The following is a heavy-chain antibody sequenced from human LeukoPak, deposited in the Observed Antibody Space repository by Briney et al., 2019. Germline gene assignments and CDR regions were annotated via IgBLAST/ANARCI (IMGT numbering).Heavy chain of an antibody. CDR1: GGSISSGSYY. Sequence: PSETLSLTCSVSGGSISSGSYYWSWIRQPAGKGLEWIGRIYTSGSTNYNPSLKSRVTISIDTSKNQFSLKLSSVTAADTAVYYCARVVSDFWYFDYWGQGTLVTVSS. CDR2: IYTSGST. J-gene: IGHJ4*02. V-gene: IGHV4-61*02. D-gene: IGHD3/OR15-3a*01. CDR3: ARVVSDFWYFDY.